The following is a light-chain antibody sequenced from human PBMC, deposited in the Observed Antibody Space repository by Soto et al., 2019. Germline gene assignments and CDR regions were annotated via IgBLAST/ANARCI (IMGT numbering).Light chain of an antibody. CDR1: QSVSSF. CDR3: QQRSNWPGT. V-gene: IGKV3-11*01. CDR2: DTS. J-gene: IGKJ1*01. Sequence: PGERATLSCRASQSVSSFLAWYQQKPGQAPRLLIYDTSNRATGIPVRFSGSGSGTDFTLTISSLEPEDFAVYYCQQRSNWPGTFGQGIKVEIK.